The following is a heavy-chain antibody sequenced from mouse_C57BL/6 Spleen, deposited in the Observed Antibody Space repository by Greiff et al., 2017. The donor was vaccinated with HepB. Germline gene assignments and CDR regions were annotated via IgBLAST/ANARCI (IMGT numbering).Heavy chain of an antibody. CDR2: ISYDGSN. CDR1: GYSITSGYY. D-gene: IGHD1-1*01. CDR3: ARGIYYYGSSYSVGFDV. J-gene: IGHJ1*03. Sequence: EVKLLESGPGLVKPSQSLSLTCSVTGYSITSGYYWNWIRQFPGNKLEWMGYISYDGSNNYNPSLKNRISITRDTSKNQFFLKLNSVTTEDTATYYCARGIYYYGSSYSVGFDVWGTGTTVTVSS. V-gene: IGHV3-6*01.